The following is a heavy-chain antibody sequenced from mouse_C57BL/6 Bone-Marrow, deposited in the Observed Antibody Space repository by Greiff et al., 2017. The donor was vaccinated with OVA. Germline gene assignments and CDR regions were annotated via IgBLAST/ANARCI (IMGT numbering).Heavy chain of an antibody. CDR2: INPSSGYT. D-gene: IGHD1-1*01. V-gene: IGHV1-4*01. CDR3: ARSGITTVVRYFDV. J-gene: IGHJ1*03. CDR1: GYTFTSYT. Sequence: VQLVESGAELARPGASVKMSCKASGYTFTSYTMHWVKQRPGQGLEWIGYINPSSGYTKYNQKFKDKATLTADKSSSTAYMQLSSLTSEDSAVYYCARSGITTVVRYFDVWGTGTTVTVSS.